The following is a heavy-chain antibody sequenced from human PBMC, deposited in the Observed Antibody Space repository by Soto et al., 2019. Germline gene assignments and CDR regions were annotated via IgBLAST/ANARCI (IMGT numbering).Heavy chain of an antibody. D-gene: IGHD4-17*01. CDR3: ARDRKVTSSRVGTAWVY. CDR1: GGTFSSYA. CDR2: IIPIFGTA. V-gene: IGHV1-69*06. Sequence: EASVKVSCKASGGTFSSYAISWVRQAPGQGLEWMGGIIPIFGTANYAQKFQGRVTITADKSTSTAYMELSSLRSEDTAVYYCARDRKVTSSRVGTAWVYWGQGTLVTVSS. J-gene: IGHJ4*02.